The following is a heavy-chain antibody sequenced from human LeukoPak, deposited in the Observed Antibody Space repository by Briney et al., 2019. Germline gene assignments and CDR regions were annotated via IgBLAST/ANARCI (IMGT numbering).Heavy chain of an antibody. Sequence: GASVKVSCKASGYTFTSNYIHWVRQAPRQGLEWMGMISPRDGSTSYAQKFQGRVTVTRDTSTSTVHMELNGLRSEDTAVYYCARDQEGFDYWGQGTLVTVSS. CDR2: ISPRDGST. CDR3: ARDQEGFDY. J-gene: IGHJ4*02. CDR1: GYTFTSNY. V-gene: IGHV1-46*01.